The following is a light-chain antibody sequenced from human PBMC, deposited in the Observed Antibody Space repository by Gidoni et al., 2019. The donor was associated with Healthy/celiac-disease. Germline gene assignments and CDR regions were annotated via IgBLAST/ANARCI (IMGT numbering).Light chain of an antibody. J-gene: IGKJ4*01. CDR1: QSVSSY. V-gene: IGKV3-11*01. Sequence: EFVLTQSQATLSLSPGERATLSCRASQSVSSYLAWYQQKPGQAPRLLIYDASNRATGIPARFSGSGSGTDFTLTISSLEPEDFAVYYCQQRSNWPPITFGGGTKVEIK. CDR2: DAS. CDR3: QQRSNWPPIT.